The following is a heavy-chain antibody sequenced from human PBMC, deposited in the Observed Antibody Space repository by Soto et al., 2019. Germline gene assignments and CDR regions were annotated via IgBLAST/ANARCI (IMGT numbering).Heavy chain of an antibody. CDR2: IRSNSDDDT. V-gene: IGHV3-21*04. Sequence: GGSLRLSCVGYDFTLRSYTLNWVRQAQGKGLELVASIRSNSDDDTVYVDSVKGRFTIPRDNVKNSLDLHMNSLRADDTAVYYCAKDIDGLFRDLVEAICGQGTMVTVSS. D-gene: IGHD2-8*01. CDR1: DFTLRSYT. CDR3: AKDIDGLFRDLVEAI. J-gene: IGHJ3*02.